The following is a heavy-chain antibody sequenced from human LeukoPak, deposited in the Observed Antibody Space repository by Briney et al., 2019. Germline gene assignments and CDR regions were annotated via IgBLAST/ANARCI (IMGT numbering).Heavy chain of an antibody. V-gene: IGHV3-7*01. J-gene: IGHJ4*02. CDR1: GFTFSSYW. CDR2: IKHDGSDK. Sequence: GGSLRLSCAASGFTFSSYWMTWVRQAPGKGLEWVANIKHDGSDKYFMDSVKGRFTISRDNAKNTLHLQMNSLRAEDTAVYYCARILPLRVPAAMGDWGQGTLVTVSS. D-gene: IGHD2-2*01. CDR3: ARILPLRVPAAMGD.